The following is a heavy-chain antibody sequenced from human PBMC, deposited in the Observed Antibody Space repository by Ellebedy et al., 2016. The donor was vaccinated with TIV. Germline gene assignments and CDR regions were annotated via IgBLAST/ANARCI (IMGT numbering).Heavy chain of an antibody. CDR2: ISYDSSDK. J-gene: IGHJ4*02. Sequence: GESLKISXAASGFTFSIFGMHWVRQAPGKGLEWVAVISYDSSDKYYAESVKGRFTISRDSSKNMLYLQMSSLRTEDTAVYYCAKDLGTYSGYDPYYFDFWGQGTQVTVSS. D-gene: IGHD5-12*01. CDR3: AKDLGTYSGYDPYYFDF. V-gene: IGHV3-30*18. CDR1: GFTFSIFG.